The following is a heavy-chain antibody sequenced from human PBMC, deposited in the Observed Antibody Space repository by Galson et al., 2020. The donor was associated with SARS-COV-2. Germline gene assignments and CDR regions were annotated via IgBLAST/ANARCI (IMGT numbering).Heavy chain of an antibody. Sequence: GESLKISCAASGFTFSDYWMHWVRQAPGKGLEWVAVISYDGSNKYYADSVKGRFTISRDNSKNTLYLQMNSLRAEDTAVYYCAKGGFYSSPTYYFDYWGQGTLVTVSS. CDR3: AKGGFYSSPTYYFDY. CDR2: ISYDGSNK. V-gene: IGHV3-30*18. J-gene: IGHJ4*02. CDR1: GFTFSDYW. D-gene: IGHD6-13*01.